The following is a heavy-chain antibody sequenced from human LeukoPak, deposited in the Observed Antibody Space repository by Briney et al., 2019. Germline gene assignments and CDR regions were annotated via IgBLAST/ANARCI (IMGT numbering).Heavy chain of an antibody. CDR3: ANMEPYCSSTSCYYFDY. V-gene: IGHV3-23*01. D-gene: IGHD2-2*01. Sequence: GGSLRLSCAVSGFTFSSYSMNWVRQAPGKGLEWVSAISGSGGSTYYADSVKGRFTISRDNSKNTLYLQMNSLRAEDTAVYYCANMEPYCSSTSCYYFDYWGQGTLVTVSS. CDR2: ISGSGGST. CDR1: GFTFSSYS. J-gene: IGHJ4*02.